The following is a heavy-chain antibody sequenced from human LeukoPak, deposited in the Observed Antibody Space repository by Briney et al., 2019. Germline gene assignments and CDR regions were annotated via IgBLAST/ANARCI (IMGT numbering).Heavy chain of an antibody. CDR3: ARDWYYYDSSGCSRYFDY. J-gene: IGHJ4*02. Sequence: GGSLRLSCAASGFTFSDYYMSWIRQAPGKGLEWVSYISSSGSTIYYADSVKGRFTISRDNAKNSLYLQMNSLRAEDTAVYYCARDWYYYDSSGCSRYFDYWAREPWSPSPQ. V-gene: IGHV3-11*01. CDR1: GFTFSDYY. D-gene: IGHD3-22*01. CDR2: ISSSGSTI.